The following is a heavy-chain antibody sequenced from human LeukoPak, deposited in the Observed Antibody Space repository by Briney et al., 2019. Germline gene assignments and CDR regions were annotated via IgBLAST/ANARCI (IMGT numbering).Heavy chain of an antibody. Sequence: SVKVSCKASGGTFSSYAISWVRQAPGQGLEWMGGIIPILGTANYAQKFQGRVTITADKSTSTAYMELSSLRSEDMAVYYCARDRNTVTTKGGRTFDIWGQGTMVIVSS. CDR2: IIPILGTA. CDR3: ARDRNTVTTKGGRTFDI. CDR1: GGTFSSYA. V-gene: IGHV1-69*10. J-gene: IGHJ3*02. D-gene: IGHD4-17*01.